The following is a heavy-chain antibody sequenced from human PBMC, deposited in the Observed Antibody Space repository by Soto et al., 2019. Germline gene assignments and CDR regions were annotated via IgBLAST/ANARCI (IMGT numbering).Heavy chain of an antibody. CDR3: ASHLTPFYYVQD. D-gene: IGHD3-10*01. Sequence: QVQLQESGPGLVKPSETLSLTCTVSGGSVSSYYWSWIRQPPGKGLEWIGYIYYTGSTNYNPSLKSRVTISVDTSKNQFSLKLSSVTAADTAVYYCASHLTPFYYVQDWGQGNLVTVSS. CDR1: GGSVSSYY. J-gene: IGHJ1*01. V-gene: IGHV4-59*08. CDR2: IYYTGST.